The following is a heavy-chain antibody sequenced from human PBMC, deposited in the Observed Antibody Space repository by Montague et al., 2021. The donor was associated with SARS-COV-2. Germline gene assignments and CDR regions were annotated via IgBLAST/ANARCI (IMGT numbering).Heavy chain of an antibody. Sequence: SETLSLTCTVTGGSISSSSYYWIWIRQPPGQKLEWIGNNYESGNNNYTPSLKIRITISVDTSKNQFSLKLSSVTAAATAVYSCARVGRQQLVRLSCMDVWGQGTTVTVS. J-gene: IGHJ6*02. CDR2: NYESGNN. CDR1: GGSISSSSYY. D-gene: IGHD6-13*01. CDR3: ARVGRQQLVRLSCMDV. V-gene: IGHV4-39*07.